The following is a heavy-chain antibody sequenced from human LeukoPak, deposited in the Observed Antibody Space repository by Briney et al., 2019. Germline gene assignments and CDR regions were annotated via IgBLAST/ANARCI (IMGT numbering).Heavy chain of an antibody. J-gene: IGHJ5*02. Sequence: ASVKVSCKASGYTFTNYDINWVRQATGQGLEWMGWLNPNSGNTGYAQKFQGRVTITRNTSIKTAYMELSSLTSEDTAVYYCARMTVSGRDNWFDHWGQGTLVTVSS. CDR1: GYTFTNYD. CDR2: LNPNSGNT. CDR3: ARMTVSGRDNWFDH. V-gene: IGHV1-8*03. D-gene: IGHD6-19*01.